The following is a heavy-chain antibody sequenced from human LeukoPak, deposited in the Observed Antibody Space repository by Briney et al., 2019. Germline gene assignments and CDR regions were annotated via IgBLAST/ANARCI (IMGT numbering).Heavy chain of an antibody. CDR1: GFNFNNYA. Sequence: GGSLRLSCAGSGFNFNNYAMSWVRQAPGKGLEWVSGLSGSGSRTYYADPVKGRFTISRDNSRSTLYLQMNSLRVEDTAIYYCAKYGSGWTLYFYYYMDVWGKGTTVTVSS. D-gene: IGHD6-19*01. CDR2: LSGSGSRT. CDR3: AKYGSGWTLYFYYYMDV. J-gene: IGHJ6*03. V-gene: IGHV3-23*01.